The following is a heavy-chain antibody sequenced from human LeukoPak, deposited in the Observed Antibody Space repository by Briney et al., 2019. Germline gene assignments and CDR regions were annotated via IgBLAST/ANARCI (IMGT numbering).Heavy chain of an antibody. CDR3: ARRGKSKNYYDSSGYYTWYFDL. V-gene: IGHV4-34*01. J-gene: IGHJ2*01. D-gene: IGHD3-22*01. Sequence: SETLSPTCAVYGGSFSGYYWSWIRQPPGKGLEWIGEINHSGSTNYNPSLKSRVTISVDTSKNQFSLKLSSVTAADTAVYYCARRGKSKNYYDSSGYYTWYFDLWGRGTLVTVSS. CDR2: INHSGST. CDR1: GGSFSGYY.